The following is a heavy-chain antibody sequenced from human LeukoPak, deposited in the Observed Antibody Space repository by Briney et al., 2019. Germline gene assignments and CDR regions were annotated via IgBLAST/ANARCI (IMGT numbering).Heavy chain of an antibody. CDR1: GYTFTSYG. CDR2: ISAYNGNT. J-gene: IGHJ3*02. Sequence: ASVKVSCKASGYTFTSYGISWVRQAPGQRLEWMGWISAYNGNTNYAQKLQGRVTMTTDTSTSTAYMELRSLRSDDTAVYYCARDTGITGTPDAFDIWGQGTMVTVSS. D-gene: IGHD1/OR15-1a*01. CDR3: ARDTGITGTPDAFDI. V-gene: IGHV1-18*01.